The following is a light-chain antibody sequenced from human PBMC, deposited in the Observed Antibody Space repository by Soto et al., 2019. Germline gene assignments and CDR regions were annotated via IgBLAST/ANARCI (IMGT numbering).Light chain of an antibody. CDR2: LNNDGSH. Sequence: QLVLTQSPSASASLGASVRLTCTLSSGHSTHAIAWHQQQPDKGPRYLMNLNNDGSHIKGDGIPDRFSGSSSGAERYLTISSLQSEDEADYYCQIWGTGTVVFGGGTKLTVL. CDR1: SGHSTHA. V-gene: IGLV4-69*01. CDR3: QIWGTGTVV. J-gene: IGLJ2*01.